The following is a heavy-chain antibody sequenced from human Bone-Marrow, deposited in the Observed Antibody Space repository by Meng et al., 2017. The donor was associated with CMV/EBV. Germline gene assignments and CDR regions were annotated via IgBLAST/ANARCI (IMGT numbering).Heavy chain of an antibody. D-gene: IGHD3-16*01. J-gene: IGHJ5*02. V-gene: IGHV4-39*07. Sequence: QPQLQEAGPGLGEPSETLSLTCTVSGGSISSSSYYWGWSRQPPGKGLEWIGSIYYSGSTYYNPSLKSRVTIAVDTSKNQFSLKLSSVTAADTAVYYCARDVYGRGWFDPWGQGTLVTVSS. CDR1: GGSISSSSYY. CDR3: ARDVYGRGWFDP. CDR2: IYYSGST.